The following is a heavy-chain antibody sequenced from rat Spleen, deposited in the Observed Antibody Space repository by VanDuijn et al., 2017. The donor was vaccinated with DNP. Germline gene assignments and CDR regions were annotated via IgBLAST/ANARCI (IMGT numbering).Heavy chain of an antibody. CDR2: INSAGST. Sequence: EVQLQESGPGLVKPSQSLSLTCSVTGHSITDSYRWNWIRKFPGNKLEWMGYINSAGSTNYNPSLKSRISITRDTSKNQFFLQVNSVTTEDTATYYCARWHYDGYYYAMDAWGQGTSVTVSS. D-gene: IGHD1-12*03. CDR3: ARWHYDGYYYAMDA. V-gene: IGHV3-3*01. CDR1: GHSITDSYR. J-gene: IGHJ4*01.